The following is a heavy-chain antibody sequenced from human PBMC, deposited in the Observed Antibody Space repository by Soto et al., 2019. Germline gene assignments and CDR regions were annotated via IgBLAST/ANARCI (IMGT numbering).Heavy chain of an antibody. CDR1: GFTFSDYY. CDR3: ASQLRYFDWSYDY. CDR2: ISSSSSYT. V-gene: IGHV3-11*03. D-gene: IGHD3-9*01. Sequence: GSLRLSCAASGFTFSDYYMSWIRQAPGKGLEWVSYISSSSSYTNYADSVKGRFTISRGNAKNSLYLQMNSLRAEDTAVYYCASQLRYFDWSYDYWGQGTLVTVSS. J-gene: IGHJ4*02.